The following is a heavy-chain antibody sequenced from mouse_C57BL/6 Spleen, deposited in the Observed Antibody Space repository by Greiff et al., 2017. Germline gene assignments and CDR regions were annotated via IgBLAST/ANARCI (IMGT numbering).Heavy chain of an antibody. CDR1: GYAFSSSW. Sequence: VQRVESGPELVKPGASVKISCKASGYAFSSSWMNWVKQRPGQGLEWIGRIYPGDGDTNYNGKFKGKATLTADKSSSTAYMQLSRLTSEDSAVYFCAGEGKDGFDYWGQGTTLTVSS. J-gene: IGHJ2*01. V-gene: IGHV1-82*01. D-gene: IGHD2-3*01. CDR3: AGEGKDGFDY. CDR2: IYPGDGDT.